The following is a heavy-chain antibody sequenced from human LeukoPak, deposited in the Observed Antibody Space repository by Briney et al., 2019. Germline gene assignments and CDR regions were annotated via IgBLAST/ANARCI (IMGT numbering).Heavy chain of an antibody. CDR1: GGSIFSYY. Sequence: SETLSLTCTVSGGSIFSYYWNWIRQPPGKGLEWLGYIYYGGSTNHNPSLKSRVTMSLDTSKNQFSLKLISVTAADTAVYYCARSRHFYDSSGHYFDYWGQGTLVTVSS. D-gene: IGHD3-22*01. CDR3: ARSRHFYDSSGHYFDY. CDR2: IYYGGST. J-gene: IGHJ4*02. V-gene: IGHV4-59*01.